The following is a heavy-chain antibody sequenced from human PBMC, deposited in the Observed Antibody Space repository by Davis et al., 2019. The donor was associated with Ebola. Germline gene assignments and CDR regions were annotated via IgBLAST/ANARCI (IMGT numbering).Heavy chain of an antibody. CDR1: GFTFSSYG. V-gene: IGHV3-30*18. D-gene: IGHD4-11*01. CDR2: ISYDGSNK. J-gene: IGHJ3*02. Sequence: PGGSLRLSCAASGFTFSSYGMHWVRQAPGKGLEWVAVISYDGSNKYYADSVKGRFTISRDNSKNTLYLQMNSLRAEDTAVYYCAKIFGSQRDNSGAFDIWGQGTMVTVSS. CDR3: AKIFGSQRDNSGAFDI.